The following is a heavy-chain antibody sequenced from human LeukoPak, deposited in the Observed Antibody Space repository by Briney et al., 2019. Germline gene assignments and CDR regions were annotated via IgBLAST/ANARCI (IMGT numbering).Heavy chain of an antibody. J-gene: IGHJ3*02. CDR1: GGTFSSYA. CDR2: IIPIFGTA. CDR3: AMGRGSFTGAFDI. V-gene: IGHV1-69*13. D-gene: IGHD3-16*01. Sequence: ASVKVSCKASGGTFSSYAISWVRQAPGQGLEWMGGIIPIFGTANYAQKFQGRVAITADESTSTAYMELSSLRSEDTAVYYCAMGRGSFTGAFDIWGQGTMVTVSS.